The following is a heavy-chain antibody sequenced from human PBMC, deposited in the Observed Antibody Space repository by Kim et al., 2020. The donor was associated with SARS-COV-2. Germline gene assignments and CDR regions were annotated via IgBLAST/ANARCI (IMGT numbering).Heavy chain of an antibody. CDR2: INHSGST. CDR1: GGSFSGYY. J-gene: IGHJ6*03. Sequence: SETLSLTCAVYGGSFSGYYWSWIRQPPGKGLEWIGEINHSGSTNYNPSLKSRVTISVDTSKNQFSLKLSSVTAADTAVYYCARVRQFRRGIAARPDYYYYYYMDVWGKGTTVTVSS. CDR3: ARVRQFRRGIAARPDYYYYYYMDV. V-gene: IGHV4-34*01. D-gene: IGHD6-6*01.